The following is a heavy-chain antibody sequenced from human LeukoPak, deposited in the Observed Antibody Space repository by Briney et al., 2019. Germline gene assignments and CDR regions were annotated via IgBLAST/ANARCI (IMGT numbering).Heavy chain of an antibody. D-gene: IGHD6-13*01. CDR2: INPNSGGT. CDR3: ARDPGIAAAGTLDY. Sequence: ASVKVSCKASGYTFTGYYMHWVRQAPGQGLEWMGWINPNSGGTNYAQKFQGRVTMTRDTSISTAYMELSRLRSDDTAVYYCARDPGIAAAGTLDYWGQGTLVTVFS. V-gene: IGHV1-2*02. J-gene: IGHJ4*02. CDR1: GYTFTGYY.